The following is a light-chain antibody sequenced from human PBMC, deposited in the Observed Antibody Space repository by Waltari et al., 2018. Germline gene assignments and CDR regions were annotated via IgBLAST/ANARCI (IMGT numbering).Light chain of an antibody. Sequence: SSLSASVGDRVTITCRASENVNNYLNWYQQKPGKAPKLLIYKASTLQSGVPSRFSGSGSGTDYTFTISSLQSEDVATYYCQHGYGTPFTFGPGTKLDIK. CDR1: ENVNNY. J-gene: IGKJ3*01. CDR3: QHGYGTPFT. V-gene: IGKV1-39*01. CDR2: KAS.